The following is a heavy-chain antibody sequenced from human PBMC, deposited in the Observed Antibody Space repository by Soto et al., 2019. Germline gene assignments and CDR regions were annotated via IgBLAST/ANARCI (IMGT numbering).Heavy chain of an antibody. D-gene: IGHD1-26*01. J-gene: IGHJ4*02. CDR1: GGSISSYY. CDR3: ARTRTLVGTRDY. Sequence: QVQLQESGPGLVKPSETLSLICTVSGGSISSYYWSWIRQPPGKGLEYIGYIYYSGSTNYNPSLKSRVTISVDTSKNQFSLTLTSVTAADTAVYYCARTRTLVGTRDYWGQGTLVTVSS. V-gene: IGHV4-59*01. CDR2: IYYSGST.